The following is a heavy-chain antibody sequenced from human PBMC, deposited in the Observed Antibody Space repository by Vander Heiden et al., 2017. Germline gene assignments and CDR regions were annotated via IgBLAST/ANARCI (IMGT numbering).Heavy chain of an antibody. Sequence: QLQLQESGPGLVKPSATLSLTCPVSRCSISSRSYDWGWMRQPPGKGLEWIGRIYYRGSTCYNPSLKGRVTMSVDTSENQFSLKLSSGTAADTAVYYCARHPNDSGGRGLDYFDYWGQGTRVTVSS. CDR2: IYYRGST. CDR1: RCSISSRSYD. D-gene: IGHD6-19*01. J-gene: IGHJ4*02. CDR3: ARHPNDSGGRGLDYFDY. V-gene: IGHV4-39*01.